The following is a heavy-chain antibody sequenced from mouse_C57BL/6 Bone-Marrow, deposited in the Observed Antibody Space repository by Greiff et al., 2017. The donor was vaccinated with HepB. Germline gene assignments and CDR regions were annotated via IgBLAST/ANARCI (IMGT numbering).Heavy chain of an antibody. CDR1: GFTFSSYA. J-gene: IGHJ4*01. D-gene: IGHD2-1*01. V-gene: IGHV5-4*03. Sequence: EVMLVESGGGLVKPGGSLKLSCAASGFTFSSYAMSWVRQTPEKRLEWVATISDGGSYTYYPDNVKGRFTISRDNAKNNLYLQMSHLNSEDTAMYYCARGSYGNYGGYAMDYWGQGTSVTVSS. CDR2: ISDGGSYT. CDR3: ARGSYGNYGGYAMDY.